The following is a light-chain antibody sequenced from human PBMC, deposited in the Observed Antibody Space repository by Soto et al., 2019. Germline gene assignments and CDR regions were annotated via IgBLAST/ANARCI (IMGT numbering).Light chain of an antibody. CDR2: DAS. V-gene: IGKV3-11*01. Sequence: EIVLTQSPATLSLSPGERATLSCRASQSVSSYLAWYQQKPGQAPRLLIYDASNRATGIPARFSGSGSGTDFTLTISSLETEDFEVYYCQQSSNWPLTFGPGTKVDIK. CDR3: QQSSNWPLT. CDR1: QSVSSY. J-gene: IGKJ3*01.